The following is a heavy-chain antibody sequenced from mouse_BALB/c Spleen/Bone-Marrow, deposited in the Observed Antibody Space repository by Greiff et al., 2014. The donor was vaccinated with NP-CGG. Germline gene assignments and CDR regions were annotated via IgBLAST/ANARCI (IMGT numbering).Heavy chain of an antibody. CDR2: IYPGNSDT. Sequence: EVQLQQSGTVLARPGASVKMSCKASGYTFTSYWMHWVKQRPGQGLEWIGTIYPGNSDTTYNQKFKGKAKPTAVTSTSTAYMELSSLTNEDSAVYYCTTLARNYFDYWGQGTTLTVSS. J-gene: IGHJ2*01. CDR1: GYTFTSYW. V-gene: IGHV1-5*01. D-gene: IGHD3-1*01. CDR3: TTLARNYFDY.